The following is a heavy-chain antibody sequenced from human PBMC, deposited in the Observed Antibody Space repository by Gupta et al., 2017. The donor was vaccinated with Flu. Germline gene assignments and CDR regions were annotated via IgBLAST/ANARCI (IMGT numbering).Heavy chain of an antibody. CDR3: TRDVYGSSWYPDY. CDR2: IRSKAYGGTT. D-gene: IGHD6-13*01. V-gene: IGHV3-49*04. Sequence: EVQLVESGGGLVQPGRSLRLSCTASGFTFGDYAMSWVRQAPGKGLEWVGFIRSKAYGGTTEYAASVKGRFTISRDDSKSIAYLQMNSLKTEDTAVYYCTRDVYGSSWYPDYWGQGTLVTVSS. J-gene: IGHJ4*02. CDR1: GFTFGDYA.